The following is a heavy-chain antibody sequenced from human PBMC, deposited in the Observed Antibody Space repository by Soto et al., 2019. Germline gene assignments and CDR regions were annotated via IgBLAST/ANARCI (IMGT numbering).Heavy chain of an antibody. CDR2: TRFSGGII. V-gene: IGHV3-48*01. CDR1: GFTFSTSS. D-gene: IGHD2-2*01. Sequence: EAQLVESGGGLVQPGGSLRLSCAASGFTFSTSSMSWVRQAPGKGLEWVSYTRFSGGIIYYADSVRGRFAISRDNAKNPLYLEMNRLRTEEKAVYYCVRESSRAKTGPYWGQGTLVTVSS. J-gene: IGHJ4*02. CDR3: VRESSRAKTGPY.